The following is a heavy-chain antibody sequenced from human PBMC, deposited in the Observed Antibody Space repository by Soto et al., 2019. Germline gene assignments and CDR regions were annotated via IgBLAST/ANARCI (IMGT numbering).Heavy chain of an antibody. Sequence: QVQLVQSGAEVRRPGSSVKVSCKASEDTFSTYAIGWVRQAPGQGLEWMGGIIPIFDTTNYAQSFRDRVTIIADKSTNTVYVELSSMIFENTAVYNCASSARRTVDSYSVIHTWGQGTKVPVAS. V-gene: IGHV1-69*06. J-gene: IGHJ6*02. CDR2: IIPIFDTT. CDR3: ASSARRTVDSYSVIHT. D-gene: IGHD1-26*01. CDR1: EDTFSTYA.